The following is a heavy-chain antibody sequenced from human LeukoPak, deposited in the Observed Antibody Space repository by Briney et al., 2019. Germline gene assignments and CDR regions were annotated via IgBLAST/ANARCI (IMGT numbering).Heavy chain of an antibody. V-gene: IGHV5-51*01. CDR1: GYTFTTYW. J-gene: IGHJ4*02. CDR3: VRHGLGSSWFGFDY. Sequence: GESLKISCKGSGYTFTTYWIGWLRQMPGKGLEWMGIIYPGDPDPRYSPSFQGQVTISADTSISTAYLQWSSLKASDSAMYYCVRHGLGSSWFGFDYWGQGTLVTVSS. D-gene: IGHD6-13*01. CDR2: IYPGDPDP.